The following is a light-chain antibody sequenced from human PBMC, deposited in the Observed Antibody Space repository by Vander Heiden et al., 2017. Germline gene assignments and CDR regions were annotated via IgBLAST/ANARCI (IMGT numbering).Light chain of an antibody. J-gene: IGKJ2*01. CDR1: QSVSSSY. CDR3: QQYGGSPYT. V-gene: IGKV3-20*01. Sequence: EIVLTQTPGTLSLPPGERATLSCSASQSVSSSYLAWYQQKPGQAPRLLIYGASTRATGIPDRFSGSGSGTDFTLTISRLEPEDFAVYFCQQYGGSPYTFGQGTKLEIK. CDR2: GAS.